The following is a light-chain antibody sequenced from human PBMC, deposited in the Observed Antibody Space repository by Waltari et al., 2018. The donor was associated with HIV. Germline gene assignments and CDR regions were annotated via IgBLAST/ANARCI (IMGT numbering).Light chain of an antibody. CDR2: DVS. Sequence: QSALTQPASVSGSPGQSITISCTGTSSDVGGYNYVSWYQQHPGKAPKLMIYDVSNRPSVVLNRFSGAKSGNTAALTISGLQAEDEADYYCSSYTSSSTLVFGGGTKLTVL. V-gene: IGLV2-14*01. CDR1: SSDVGGYNY. CDR3: SSYTSSSTLV. J-gene: IGLJ3*02.